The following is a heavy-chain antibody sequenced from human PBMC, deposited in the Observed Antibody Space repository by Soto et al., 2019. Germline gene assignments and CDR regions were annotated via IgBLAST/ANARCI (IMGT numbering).Heavy chain of an antibody. J-gene: IGHJ6*02. Sequence: SETLSLTCTVSGGSISSYYWSWIRQPPGKGLEWIGYIYYSGSTNYNPSLKSRVTISVDTSKNQFSLKLSSVTAADTAVYYCARVGDSSGHYIYGMDVWGQGTTVTVSS. CDR1: GGSISSYY. CDR3: ARVGDSSGHYIYGMDV. D-gene: IGHD3-22*01. V-gene: IGHV4-59*01. CDR2: IYYSGST.